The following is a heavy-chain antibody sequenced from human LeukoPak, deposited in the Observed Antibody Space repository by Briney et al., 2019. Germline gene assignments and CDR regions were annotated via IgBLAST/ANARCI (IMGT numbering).Heavy chain of an antibody. CDR2: IYTSGST. CDR3: ARDNYSSGYYYPWFDP. D-gene: IGHD3-22*01. V-gene: IGHV4-4*07. CDR1: GGSISSYY. J-gene: IGHJ5*02. Sequence: SETLSLTCTVSGGSISSYYWSWIRQPAGKGLEWIGRIYTSGSTNYNPSLKSRVTISVDTSKNQFSLKLSSVTAADTAVYYCARDNYSSGYYYPWFDPWGQGTLVTVSS.